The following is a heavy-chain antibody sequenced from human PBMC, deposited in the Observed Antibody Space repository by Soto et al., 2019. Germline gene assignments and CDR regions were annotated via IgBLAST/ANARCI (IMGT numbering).Heavy chain of an antibody. CDR3: AKGGFWVHYGMDV. CDR2: ISGSGGTT. CDR1: GLTFSSYA. Sequence: EVQLLESGGGLVQPGGSLRLSCAASGLTFSSYAMNWVRQAPGKGLEWVSGISGSGGTTYYADSVKGRFTISRDNSKNTLYMQMNNLRADDTAVYHGAKGGFWVHYGMDVWGQGTTVTVSS. J-gene: IGHJ6*02. V-gene: IGHV3-23*01. D-gene: IGHD3-16*01.